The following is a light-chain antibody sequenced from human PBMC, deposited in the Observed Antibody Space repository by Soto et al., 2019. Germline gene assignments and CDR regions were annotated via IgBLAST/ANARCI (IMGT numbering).Light chain of an antibody. J-gene: IGKJ5*01. CDR3: QQSDSTPIT. Sequence: DIQMTQSPSSLSASVGDRVTLTCRASQSISSYLNWYKQKPGKAPKLLIYAASSLQSGVPSRFSGSGSGTDFTLTISSLQPEDFATYYCQQSDSTPITFGQGTRLEIK. CDR2: AAS. V-gene: IGKV1-39*01. CDR1: QSISSY.